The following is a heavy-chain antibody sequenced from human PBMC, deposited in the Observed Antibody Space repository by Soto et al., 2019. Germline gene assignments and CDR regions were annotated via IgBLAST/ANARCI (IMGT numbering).Heavy chain of an antibody. CDR3: TALGFCSSASCSPAY. D-gene: IGHD2-2*01. J-gene: IGHJ4*02. CDR2: ISDNVGST. V-gene: IGHV3-23*01. CDR1: GFTFSSYV. Sequence: GGSLRLCCAASGFTFSSYVMGWVRQAPGKGLDWVSTISDNVGSTYYADSVKGRFTISRDNSKNTLYLQMNSLRAEDTAVYYCTALGFCSSASCSPAYWGQGTLVTVSS.